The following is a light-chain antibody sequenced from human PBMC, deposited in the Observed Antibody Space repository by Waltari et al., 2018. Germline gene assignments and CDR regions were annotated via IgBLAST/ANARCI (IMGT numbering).Light chain of an antibody. CDR3: QQYNSAPLT. J-gene: IGKJ4*01. CDR1: QSISSW. CDR2: KAS. Sequence: DIQMTQSPSSLSASVGDKVTITCQASQSISSWLAWYQQKTGKAPKPLIYKASSLESGVPSSFSGIGSGTDFTLTISSLQPEDFATYYCQQYNSAPLTFGGGTKVEIK. V-gene: IGKV1-5*01.